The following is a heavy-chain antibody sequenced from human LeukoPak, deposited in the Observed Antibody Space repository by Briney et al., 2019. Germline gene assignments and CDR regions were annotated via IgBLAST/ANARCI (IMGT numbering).Heavy chain of an antibody. CDR2: NYPGDSDT. D-gene: IGHD6-19*01. CDR3: ARRSSGWHLDY. Sequence: GESLKISCKGSGYIFTSYCIGWVRQMPGKGLEGMGINYPGDSDTRYSPSFEGQVTISVDKSISTAYVQWSSLKASDTAMYYCARRSSGWHLDYWGQGTLVTVSS. J-gene: IGHJ4*02. CDR1: GYIFTSYC. V-gene: IGHV5-51*01.